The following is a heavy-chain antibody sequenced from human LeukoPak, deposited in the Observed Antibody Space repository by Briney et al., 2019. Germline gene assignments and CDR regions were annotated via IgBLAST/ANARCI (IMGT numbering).Heavy chain of an antibody. J-gene: IGHJ4*02. Sequence: ASVKLSCKASGYAFTGYYMHWVRQAPGQGLEWMGWINPNSGGTNYAQKFQGRVTMTRDTSISTAYMELSRLRSDDTAVYYRAKDQWELGIAAAGFDYSGEGTLVTVSS. CDR1: GYAFTGYY. CDR3: AKDQWELGIAAAGFDY. CDR2: INPNSGGT. V-gene: IGHV1-2*02. D-gene: IGHD6-13*01.